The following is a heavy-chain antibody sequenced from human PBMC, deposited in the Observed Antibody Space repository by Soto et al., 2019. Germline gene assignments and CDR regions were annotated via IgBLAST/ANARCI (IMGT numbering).Heavy chain of an antibody. Sequence: EVQLVESGGGLVKPGGSLRLSCVVSGVSFSDYSMNWVSQAPGKGLEWVSLITGNSEYKYYAGSVKGRFTVSIDNAKNSLYRQMNRLTVEDTAVYYCARSGELLQTFDSWGQGTLVTVSS. D-gene: IGHD1-26*01. CDR3: ARSGELLQTFDS. CDR1: GVSFSDYS. J-gene: IGHJ4*02. V-gene: IGHV3-21*06. CDR2: ITGNSEYK.